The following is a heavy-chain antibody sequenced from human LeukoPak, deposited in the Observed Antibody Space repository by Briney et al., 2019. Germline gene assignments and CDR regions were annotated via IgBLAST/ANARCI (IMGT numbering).Heavy chain of an antibody. V-gene: IGHV3-48*03. J-gene: IGHJ3*02. CDR1: GFTFSSYE. Sequence: GGSLRLSCAASGFTFSSYEMNWVRQAPGKGLEWVSYISSSGSTIYYADSVKGRFTISRDNSKNTLYLQMNSLRAEDTAVYYCAKVVGYSFPDAFDIWGQGTMVTVSS. CDR2: ISSSGSTI. CDR3: AKVVGYSFPDAFDI. D-gene: IGHD2-15*01.